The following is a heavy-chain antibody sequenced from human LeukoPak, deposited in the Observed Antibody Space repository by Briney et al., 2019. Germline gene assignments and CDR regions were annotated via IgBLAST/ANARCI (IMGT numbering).Heavy chain of an antibody. D-gene: IGHD3-22*01. V-gene: IGHV5-51*01. J-gene: IGHJ3*02. Sequence: GESLKISCKGSGYSFTSYWIGWVRQMLGKGLEWMGIIYPGDSDTRYSPSFQGQVTISADKSISTAYLQSSSLKASDTAMYYCARRYYYDSSGPSRTLGFAFDIWGQGTMVTVSS. CDR2: IYPGDSDT. CDR1: GYSFTSYW. CDR3: ARRYYYDSSGPSRTLGFAFDI.